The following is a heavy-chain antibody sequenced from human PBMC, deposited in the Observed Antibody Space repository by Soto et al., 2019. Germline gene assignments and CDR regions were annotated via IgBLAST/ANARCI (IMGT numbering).Heavy chain of an antibody. CDR2: VYNSGST. D-gene: IGHD6-13*01. V-gene: IGHV4-59*01. Sequence: WTWIRQPPGKGLEWIGYVYNSGSTNYNPSLKSRVTISEDTSKSQFSLKVNSMTAADPAVYYCARYRREAVAGYTLDNWGQGILVTVSS. CDR3: ARYRREAVAGYTLDN. J-gene: IGHJ4*02.